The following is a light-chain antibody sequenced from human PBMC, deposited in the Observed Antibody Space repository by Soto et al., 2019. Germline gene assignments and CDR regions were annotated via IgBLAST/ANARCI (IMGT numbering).Light chain of an antibody. V-gene: IGKV1-5*01. CDR1: QSIRSW. CDR2: DAS. Sequence: DIQMTQSPSTLSASVGDRVTITCRASQSIRSWLAWYQQKPGKAPQLLIYDASNLESGVPTRFSGSGSGTEITLTISSLQPDDFATYYCKQYDRFSKTFGRGTKVEVK. CDR3: KQYDRFSKT. J-gene: IGKJ1*01.